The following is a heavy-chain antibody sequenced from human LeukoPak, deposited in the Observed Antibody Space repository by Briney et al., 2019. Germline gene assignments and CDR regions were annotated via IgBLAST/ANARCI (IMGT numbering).Heavy chain of an antibody. D-gene: IGHD3-3*01. Sequence: ASVKVSCKASGYTFTSYAMHWVRQAPGQGLEWMGWINAGNGNTKYSQKFQGRVTITRDTSASTAYMELSSLRSEDTAVYYCARGAEYDFWSGYYPFDYWGQGTLVTVSS. CDR1: GYTFTSYA. V-gene: IGHV1-3*01. J-gene: IGHJ4*02. CDR2: INAGNGNT. CDR3: ARGAEYDFWSGYYPFDY.